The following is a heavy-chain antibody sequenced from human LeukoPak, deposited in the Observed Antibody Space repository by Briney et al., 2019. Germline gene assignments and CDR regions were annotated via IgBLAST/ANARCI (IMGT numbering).Heavy chain of an antibody. CDR2: ISNNGGYT. J-gene: IGHJ4*02. CDR1: GFTFSSSA. V-gene: IGHV3-23*01. Sequence: PGGSLRLSCAASGFTFSSSAMSWVRQAPGKGLEWVSAISNNGGYTHYADSVQGRFTISRDNSKSTLCLQMNSLRAEDTAVHYCAAPFYYYGSGSYYNNPFDYWGQGTLVTVSS. CDR3: AAPFYYYGSGSYYNNPFDY. D-gene: IGHD3-10*01.